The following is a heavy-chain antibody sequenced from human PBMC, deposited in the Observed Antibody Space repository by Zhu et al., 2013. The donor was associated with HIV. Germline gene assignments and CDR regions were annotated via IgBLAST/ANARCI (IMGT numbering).Heavy chain of an antibody. J-gene: IGHJ3*01. Sequence: QVQLVQSGAEVKKPGSSVKVSCEVSGGTFNTFSFNWVRQAPGQGLEWIGGITPIVGPTDYAQKLQDRVSITADESTTTAHMELHSLTSDDTAVYFCFWRQLLFRLLTWWGRGTLVTVSS. D-gene: IGHD2-2*01. CDR1: GGTFNTFS. CDR3: FWRQLLFRLLTW. CDR2: ITPIVGPT. V-gene: IGHV1-69*01.